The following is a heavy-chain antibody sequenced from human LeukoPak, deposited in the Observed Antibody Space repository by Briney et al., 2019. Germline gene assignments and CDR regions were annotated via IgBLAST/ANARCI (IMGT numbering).Heavy chain of an antibody. CDR3: TKATQWLAFDY. V-gene: IGHV4-59*01. Sequence: SETLSLTCTVSGGSISSYYWTWIRQPPGKGLEWIGYIYYSGSTNYNPSLKSGVTISVDTSKNQPSLQLTSVTAADTAVYYCTKATQWLAFDYWGRGTLVTVSS. CDR2: IYYSGST. CDR1: GGSISSYY. D-gene: IGHD6-19*01. J-gene: IGHJ4*02.